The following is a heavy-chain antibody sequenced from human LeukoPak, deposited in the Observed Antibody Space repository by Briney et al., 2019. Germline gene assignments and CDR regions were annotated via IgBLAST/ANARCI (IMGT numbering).Heavy chain of an antibody. CDR1: GGSISSSSYY. D-gene: IGHD6-13*01. J-gene: IGHJ4*02. CDR3: VTKEYSSSWYASSFFDY. V-gene: IGHV4-39*07. Sequence: SETLSLTCTVSGGSISSSSYYWGWIRQPPGKGLEWIGSIYYSGSTYYNPSLKSRVTISVDTSKNRFSLKLSSVTAADAAVYYCVTKEYSSSWYASSFFDYWGQGTLVTVSS. CDR2: IYYSGST.